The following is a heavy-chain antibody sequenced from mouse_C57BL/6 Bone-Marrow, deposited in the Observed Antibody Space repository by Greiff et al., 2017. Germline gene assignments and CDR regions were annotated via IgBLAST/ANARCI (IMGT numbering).Heavy chain of an antibody. CDR3: AREYYYGSRDWYFDG. CDR2: ISSGSSTI. Sequence: EVKLVESGGGLVKPGGSLKLSCAASGFTFSDYGMHWVRQAPEKGLEWVAYISSGSSTIYYADTVKGRFTISRDNAKNTLFLQMTSLRSEDTAMYYCAREYYYGSRDWYFDGWGTGTTVTVSS. D-gene: IGHD1-1*01. CDR1: GFTFSDYG. V-gene: IGHV5-17*01. J-gene: IGHJ1*03.